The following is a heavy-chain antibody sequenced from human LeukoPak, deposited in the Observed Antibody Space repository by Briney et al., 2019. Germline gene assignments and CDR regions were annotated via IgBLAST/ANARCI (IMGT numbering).Heavy chain of an antibody. V-gene: IGHV3-30*18. J-gene: IGHJ4*02. CDR1: GFTFSDYG. CDR2: IIYDGSDK. D-gene: IGHD3-22*01. CDR3: AKDSSYYLDSSGFDY. Sequence: PGGSLRLSCAASGFTFSDYGMHWVRQAPGKGLEWVAVIIYDGSDKFYADSVKGRFTIPRDNSKNTLYLQMNSLRAEDTAVYYCAKDSSYYLDSSGFDYWGPGTLVTVSS.